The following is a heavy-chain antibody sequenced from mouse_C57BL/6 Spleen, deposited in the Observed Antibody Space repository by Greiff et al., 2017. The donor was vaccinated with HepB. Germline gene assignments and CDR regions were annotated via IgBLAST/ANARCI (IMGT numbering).Heavy chain of an antibody. CDR1: GYTFTDYY. J-gene: IGHJ4*01. CDR3: AGDGVYYYGSYAMDY. Sequence: EVQLQQSGPELVKPGASVKISCKASGYTFTDYYMNWVKQSHGKSLEWIGDINPNNGGTSYNQKFKGKATLTVDKSSSTAYMELRSLTSEDSAVYYCAGDGVYYYGSYAMDYWGQGTSVTVSS. D-gene: IGHD1-1*01. CDR2: INPNNGGT. V-gene: IGHV1-26*01.